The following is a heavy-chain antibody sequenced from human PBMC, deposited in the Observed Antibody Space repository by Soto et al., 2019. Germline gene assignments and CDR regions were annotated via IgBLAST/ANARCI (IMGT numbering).Heavy chain of an antibody. D-gene: IGHD1-1*01. CDR1: GFSLSTSGMC. CDR2: IDWDDDK. V-gene: IGHV2-70*11. CDR3: ARIRTGIPYYYYGMDV. J-gene: IGHJ6*02. Sequence: SGPTLVNPTQTLTLPCTFSGFSLSTSGMCVSWIRQPPGKALEWLARIDWDDDKYYSTSLKTRLTISKDTSKNQVVLTMTNMDPVDTATYYCARIRTGIPYYYYGMDVWGQGTTVTVSS.